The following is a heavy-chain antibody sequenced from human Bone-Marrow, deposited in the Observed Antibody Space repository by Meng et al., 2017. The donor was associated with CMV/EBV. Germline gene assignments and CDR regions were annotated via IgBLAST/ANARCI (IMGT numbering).Heavy chain of an antibody. J-gene: IGHJ4*02. V-gene: IGHV3-48*04. CDR1: EFTLSSYW. CDR3: ARELPYCSSTSCYPNYLDY. Sequence: GGLLRLSCEASEFTLSSYWMHWVRQAPGKGLEWVSYISSSSSTIYYADSMKGRFTISRDNAKNSLYLQMNSLRAEDTAVYYCARELPYCSSTSCYPNYLDYWGQGTLVTVSS. D-gene: IGHD2-2*01. CDR2: ISSSSSTI.